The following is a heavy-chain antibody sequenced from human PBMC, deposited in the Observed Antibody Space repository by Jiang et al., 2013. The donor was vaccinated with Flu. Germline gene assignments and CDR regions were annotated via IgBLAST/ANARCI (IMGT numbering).Heavy chain of an antibody. Sequence: VQLLESGGGVVQPGRSLRLSCAASGFTVSSNYMSWVRQAPGKGLEWVSVIYSGGSTYYADSVKGRFTISRDNSKNTLYLQMNSLRAEDTAVYYCARDSGYSSSYYWYFDLWGRGTLVTVSS. J-gene: IGHJ2*01. CDR2: IYSGGST. D-gene: IGHD6-13*01. CDR1: GFTVSSNY. V-gene: IGHV3-53*01. CDR3: ARDSGYSSSYYWYFDL.